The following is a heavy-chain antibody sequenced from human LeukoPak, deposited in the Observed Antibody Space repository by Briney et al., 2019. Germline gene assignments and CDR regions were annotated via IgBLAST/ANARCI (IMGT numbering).Heavy chain of an antibody. CDR1: GFTFDDYA. D-gene: IGHD3-10*01. CDR2: ISWNGGSI. J-gene: IGHJ4*02. V-gene: IGHV3-9*01. CDR3: AKAWGTMLRGFDY. Sequence: PGGSLRLSCAAYGFTFDDYAMHWVRQAPGKGLEWVSGISWNGGSIGYADSVKGRFTISRDNARNSLYLEMDSLRPEDTALYYCAKAWGTMLRGFDYWGQGTLVTVSS.